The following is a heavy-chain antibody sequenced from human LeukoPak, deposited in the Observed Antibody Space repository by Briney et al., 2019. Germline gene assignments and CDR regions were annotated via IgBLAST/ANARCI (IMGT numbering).Heavy chain of an antibody. D-gene: IGHD2-2*01. CDR1: GGTFSSYA. V-gene: IGHV1-69*05. J-gene: IGHJ5*02. CDR3: ARAKVPAATYNWFDP. CDR2: IIPIFGTA. Sequence: GSSVTVSFKASGGTFSSYAISWVRQAPGQGLEWMGGIIPIFGTANYAQKFQGRVTITTDESTSTAYMELSSLRSEDTAVYYCARAKVPAATYNWFDPWGQGTLVTVSS.